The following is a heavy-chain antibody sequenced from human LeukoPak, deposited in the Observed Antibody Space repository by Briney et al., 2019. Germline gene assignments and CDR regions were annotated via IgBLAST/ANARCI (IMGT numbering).Heavy chain of an antibody. J-gene: IGHJ3*02. CDR2: IYTSGST. V-gene: IGHV4-4*07. CDR1: GGSISSYY. CDR3: ARDRDDFWSGYFLGAFDI. Sequence: SETLSLTCTVSGGSISSYYWSWIRQPAGKGLEWIGRIYTSGSTNYNPSLKSRVTMLVDTSKNQFSLKLSSVTAADTAVYYCARDRDDFWSGYFLGAFDIWGQGTMVTVSS. D-gene: IGHD3-3*01.